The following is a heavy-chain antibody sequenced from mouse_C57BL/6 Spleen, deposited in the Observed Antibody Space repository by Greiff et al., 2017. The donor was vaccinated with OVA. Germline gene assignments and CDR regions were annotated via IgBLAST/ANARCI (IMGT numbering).Heavy chain of an antibody. V-gene: IGHV1-80*01. CDR2: IYPGDGDT. CDR1: GYAFSSYW. D-gene: IGHD1-1*01. Sequence: VKLQESGAELVKPGASVKISCKASGYAFSSYWMNWVKQRPGKGLEWIGQIYPGDGDTNYNGKFKGKATLTADKSSSTAYMQLSSLTSEDSAVYFCARNYYGSSERYFDVWGTGTTVTVSS. CDR3: ARNYYGSSERYFDV. J-gene: IGHJ1*03.